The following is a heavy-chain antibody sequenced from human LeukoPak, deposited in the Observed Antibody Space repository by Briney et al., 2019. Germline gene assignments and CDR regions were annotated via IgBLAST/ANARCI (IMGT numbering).Heavy chain of an antibody. J-gene: IGHJ3*02. V-gene: IGHV4-34*01. CDR2: INHSGST. Sequence: PSETLSLTCAVYGGSFSGYYWSWIRQPPGKGLEWIGEINHSGSTNYNPSLKSRVTISVDTSKNQFSLKLSSVTAADTAVYYCARAETTVTKGDAFDIWGQGTMVTVSS. CDR1: GGSFSGYY. D-gene: IGHD4-17*01. CDR3: ARAETTVTKGDAFDI.